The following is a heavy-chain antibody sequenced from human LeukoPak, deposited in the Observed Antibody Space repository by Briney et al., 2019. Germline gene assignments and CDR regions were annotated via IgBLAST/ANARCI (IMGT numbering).Heavy chain of an antibody. CDR1: GFTFSSYW. V-gene: IGHV3-48*04. D-gene: IGHD1-26*01. Sequence: PGGSLRLSCAASGFTFSSYWMSWVRQAPGKGLEWLSYISGSGSTIFYADSVKGRFTISRDNAKKSLYLQMNSLRAEDTAVYYCARIQSGFDIWGPGTMVTVSS. CDR2: ISGSGSTI. CDR3: ARIQSGFDI. J-gene: IGHJ3*02.